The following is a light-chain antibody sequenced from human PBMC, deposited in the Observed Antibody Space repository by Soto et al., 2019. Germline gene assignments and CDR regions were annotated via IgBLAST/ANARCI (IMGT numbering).Light chain of an antibody. Sequence: EIVMPQSPATLSVSPGERASLSCRRRRMLSSNLAWYQQKPGQAPRLLIYGASTRATGIPDRFSGSGSGTEFTLTISSLQSEDFAVYYCQQCSNWPQTFGQGTKV. J-gene: IGKJ1*01. V-gene: IGKV3-15*01. CDR3: QQCSNWPQT. CDR1: RMLSSN. CDR2: GAS.